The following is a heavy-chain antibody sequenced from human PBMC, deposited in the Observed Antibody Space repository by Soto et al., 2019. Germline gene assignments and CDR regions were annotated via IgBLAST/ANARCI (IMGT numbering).Heavy chain of an antibody. Sequence: GESLKISCQGTGYRFSSSWIGWGRQKPGKGLELLLNVYPSDSDVRYSPAFEGQVTISADNSTNTAYLQLQNFKASDPAIYYCKKGATSPFDPWGQGTGVTVSS. CDR2: VYPSDSDV. J-gene: IGHJ5*02. CDR3: KKGATSPFDP. V-gene: IGHV5-51*01. CDR1: GYRFSSSW. D-gene: IGHD3-16*01.